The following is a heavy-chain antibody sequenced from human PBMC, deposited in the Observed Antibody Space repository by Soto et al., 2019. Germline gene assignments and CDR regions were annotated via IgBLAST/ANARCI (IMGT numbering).Heavy chain of an antibody. J-gene: IGHJ6*02. CDR1: GGSFSGYY. CDR3: ARGKILRYCSGGSCPPTRYYGMDV. Sequence: PSETLSLTCAVYGGSFSGYYWCWIRQPPGKGLEWIGEINHSGSTNYNPSLKSRVTISVDTSKNQFSLKLSSVTAAGTAVYYCARGKILRYCSGGSCPPTRYYGMDVWGQGTTVTVSS. CDR2: INHSGST. D-gene: IGHD2-15*01. V-gene: IGHV4-34*01.